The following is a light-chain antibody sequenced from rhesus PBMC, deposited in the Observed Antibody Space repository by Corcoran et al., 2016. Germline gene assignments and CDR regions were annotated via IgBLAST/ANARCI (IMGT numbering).Light chain of an antibody. J-gene: IGKJ4*01. V-gene: IGKV3-42*03. CDR2: GAS. Sequence: EIGMTQSPATLSLSPGERAILSCRASQSVNSNLAWYQQRPGQAPSLLISGASRRATGIPERLSGSGSGTDFTRTISSLEPEDFALYYCQQYSYWPLTFGGGTKVEIK. CDR1: QSVNSN. CDR3: QQYSYWPLT.